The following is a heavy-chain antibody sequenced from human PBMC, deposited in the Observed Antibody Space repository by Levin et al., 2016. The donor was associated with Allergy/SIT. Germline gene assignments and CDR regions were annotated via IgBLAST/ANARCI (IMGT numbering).Heavy chain of an antibody. CDR2: ISWNSGSI. V-gene: IGHV3-9*01. CDR1: GFNFDDYA. J-gene: IGHJ4*02. CDR3: ASRSYSSGSLDY. D-gene: IGHD6-19*01. Sequence: LSLTCAASGFNFDDYAMHWVRQAPGKGLEWVSGISWNSGSIGYADSVKGRFTISRDNAKNSLYLQMNSLRAEDTALYYCASRSYSSGSLDYWGQGTLVTVSS.